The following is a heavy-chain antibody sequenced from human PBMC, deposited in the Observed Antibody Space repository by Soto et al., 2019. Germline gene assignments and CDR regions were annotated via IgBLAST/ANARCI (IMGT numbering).Heavy chain of an antibody. D-gene: IGHD3-10*01. Sequence: LETLSLTCTVSGGSVSSGSYYWSWIRQPPGKGLEWIGYIYYSGSTNYNPSLKSRVTISVDTSKNQFSLKLSSVTAADTAVYYCARRGYGPGFPYYYGMDVWGQGTTVTVSS. V-gene: IGHV4-61*01. CDR3: ARRGYGPGFPYYYGMDV. J-gene: IGHJ6*02. CDR2: IYYSGST. CDR1: GGSVSSGSYY.